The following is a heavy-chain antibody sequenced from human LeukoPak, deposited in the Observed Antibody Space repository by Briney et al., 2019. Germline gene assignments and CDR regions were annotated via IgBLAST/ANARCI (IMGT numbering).Heavy chain of an antibody. J-gene: IGHJ4*02. D-gene: IGHD2-2*01. CDR3: AKDRDIVVVPAASFYY. V-gene: IGHV3-23*01. CDR2: ISGSGGST. CDR1: GFTFSSYA. Sequence: PGGTLRLSCAVSGFTFSSYAMSWVRQAPGKGLEGVSAISGSGGSTYYADSVTGRFTISRDNSKNTLYLQMNSLRAEDTAVYYCAKDRDIVVVPAASFYYWGQGTLVTVSS.